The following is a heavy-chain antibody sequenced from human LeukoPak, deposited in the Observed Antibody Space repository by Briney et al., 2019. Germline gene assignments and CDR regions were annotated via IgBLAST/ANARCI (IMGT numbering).Heavy chain of an antibody. D-gene: IGHD2-2*01. CDR3: AREGVVVPVEYFQH. CDR2: IIPIFGTA. V-gene: IGHV1-69*05. Sequence: SVKVSCKASGGTFSSYAISWVRQAPGQGLEWMGGIIPIFGTANYAQKFQGRATITTDESTSTAYMELSSLRSDDTAVYYCAREGVVVPVEYFQHWGQGTLVTVSS. J-gene: IGHJ1*01. CDR1: GGTFSSYA.